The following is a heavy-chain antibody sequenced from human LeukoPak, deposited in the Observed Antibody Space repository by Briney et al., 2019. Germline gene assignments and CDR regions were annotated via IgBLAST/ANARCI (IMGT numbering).Heavy chain of an antibody. J-gene: IGHJ5*02. Sequence: PSMTLSLTCNISAGSIRNYYWTWFRQPPGKGLEWIGYVYYSGSTNYNPSLKSRVTISMDTSKNQFSLKLSSVTAADTAIYYCARETLEGKFDPWGQGILVTVSP. D-gene: IGHD1-1*01. CDR1: AGSIRNYY. CDR3: ARETLEGKFDP. CDR2: VYYSGST. V-gene: IGHV4-59*01.